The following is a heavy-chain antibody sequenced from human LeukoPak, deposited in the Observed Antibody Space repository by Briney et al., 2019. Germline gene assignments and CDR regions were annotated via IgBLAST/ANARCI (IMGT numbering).Heavy chain of an antibody. CDR1: GGTFSSYA. J-gene: IGHJ3*02. CDR3: ARRVRGVSTLLNDAFDI. D-gene: IGHD3-10*01. Sequence: SVKVSCKASGGTFSSYAISWVRRAPGQGLEWMGRIIPILGIANYAQKFQGRVTITADKSTSTAYMELSSLRSEDTAVYYCARRVRGVSTLLNDAFDIWGQGTMVTVSS. CDR2: IIPILGIA. V-gene: IGHV1-69*04.